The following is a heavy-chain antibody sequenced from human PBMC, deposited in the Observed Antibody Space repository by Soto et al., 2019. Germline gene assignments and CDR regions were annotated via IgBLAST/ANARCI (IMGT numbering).Heavy chain of an antibody. Sequence: PSETLSLACTVSGGSISSGGYYWSWIRQHPGKGLEWIGYIYYSGSTYYNPSLKSRVTISVDPSKNQFSLNLSSVTAADTAVYYCASGDNCSGGSCYKNYYHYYMAVWGKGTTVTVSS. J-gene: IGHJ6*03. CDR2: IYYSGST. D-gene: IGHD2-15*01. CDR3: ASGDNCSGGSCYKNYYHYYMAV. V-gene: IGHV4-31*03. CDR1: GGSISSGGYY.